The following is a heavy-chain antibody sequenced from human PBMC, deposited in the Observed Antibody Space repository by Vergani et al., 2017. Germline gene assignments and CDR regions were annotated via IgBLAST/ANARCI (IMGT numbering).Heavy chain of an antibody. V-gene: IGHV3-49*04. CDR2: IRTSENGGTS. J-gene: IGHJ4*02. CDR3: TRGYKYGYD. CDR1: GFPFHDFG. Sequence: EVKLVESGGGLVQPGQSLRLACITSGFPFHDFGINWVRQAQGKGLEWISLIRTSENGGTSHYAASVAGRFSISRDDSKSVAYLQMDGLKTDDTATYYCTRGYKYGYDWGQGTLVTVSS. D-gene: IGHD5-18*01.